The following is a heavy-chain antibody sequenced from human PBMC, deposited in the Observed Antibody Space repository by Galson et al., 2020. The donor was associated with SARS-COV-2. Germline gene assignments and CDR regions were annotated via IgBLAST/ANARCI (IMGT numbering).Heavy chain of an antibody. J-gene: IGHJ5*02. V-gene: IGHV4-39*01. CDR3: ASQSVAGRGWYT. D-gene: IGHD6-19*01. CDR2: ISYRGGT. CDR1: GGSISSTSNY. Sequence: SETLSLTCTVSGGSISSTSNYWGWIRQPPGKGLEWIGTISYRGGTYYNPSLKSRVTMSVDTSKNQFSLKLSSVTAADTALYYCASQSVAGRGWYTWGQGTLVSVSS.